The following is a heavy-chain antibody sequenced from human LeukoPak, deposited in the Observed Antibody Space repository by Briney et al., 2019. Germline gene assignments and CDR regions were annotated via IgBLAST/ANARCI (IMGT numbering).Heavy chain of an antibody. CDR2: ISYDGNNK. CDR3: ARSTSSEYDIYHFDY. Sequence: PGRSLRLSCAASGFTFSNYDIHWVRQAPGKGLEWVALISYDGNNKYYADSVKGRFTISRDNSKNTLYLRMNSLRAEDTAVYYCARSTSSEYDIYHFDYWGQGTLVTVSS. J-gene: IGHJ4*02. D-gene: IGHD3-9*01. CDR1: GFTFSNYD. V-gene: IGHV3-30*03.